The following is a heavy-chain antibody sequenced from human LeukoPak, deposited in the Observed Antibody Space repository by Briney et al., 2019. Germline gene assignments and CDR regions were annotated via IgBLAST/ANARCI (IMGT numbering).Heavy chain of an antibody. V-gene: IGHV6-1*01. CDR2: TYYKSKWYY. D-gene: IGHD1-26*01. CDR3: ARGAVGGSTIFDY. Sequence: HTLSLTCAISGYSVSSNSAAWNWLSQSPSRDREGLGRTYYKSKWYYDHAVAVKRRISINPDTSKNQFSLQLSSVTPEDTAVYYCARGAVGGSTIFDYWGQGTLVTLSS. CDR1: GYSVSSNSAA. J-gene: IGHJ4*02.